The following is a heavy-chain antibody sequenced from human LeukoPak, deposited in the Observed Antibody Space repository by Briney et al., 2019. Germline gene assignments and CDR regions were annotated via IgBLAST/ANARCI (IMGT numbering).Heavy chain of an antibody. J-gene: IGHJ4*02. CDR3: ALPVGIVANVDY. CDR2: IIPIFGTA. V-gene: IGHV1-69*13. D-gene: IGHD5-12*01. Sequence: SVKVSCKASGGTFSSYAISWVRQAPGQGLEWMGGIIPIFGTANYAQKFQGRVTITADESTSTAYMELSSLRSEDTAVYYCALPVGIVANVDYWGQGTLVTVSS. CDR1: GGTFSSYA.